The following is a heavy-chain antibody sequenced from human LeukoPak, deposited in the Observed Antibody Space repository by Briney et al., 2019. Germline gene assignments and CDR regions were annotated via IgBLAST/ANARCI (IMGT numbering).Heavy chain of an antibody. CDR2: IYYSGST. D-gene: IGHD2-2*02. Sequence: SETLSLTCTVSGGSVSSGSYYWSWIRQPSGKGLEWIGYIYYSGSTNYNPSLKSRVTISVDTSKNQFSLKLSSVTAADTAVYYCARASRYCSSTSCHTFDYWGQGTLVTVSS. CDR1: GGSVSSGSYY. CDR3: ARASRYCSSTSCHTFDY. V-gene: IGHV4-61*01. J-gene: IGHJ4*02.